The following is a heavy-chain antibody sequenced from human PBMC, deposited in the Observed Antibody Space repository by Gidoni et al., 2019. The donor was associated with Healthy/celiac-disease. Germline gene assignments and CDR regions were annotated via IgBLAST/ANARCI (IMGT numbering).Heavy chain of an antibody. J-gene: IGHJ4*02. CDR2: IYYSGST. CDR1: GGSVSSGSYY. V-gene: IGHV4-61*01. D-gene: IGHD5-12*01. CDR3: ARGGDGYNPQPYYFDY. Sequence: QVQLQESGPGLVKPSETLSLTCTVSGGSVSSGSYYWSWIRQPPGKGLEWIGYIYYSGSTNYNPSLKSRVTISVDTSKNQFSLKLSSVTAADTAVYYCARGGDGYNPQPYYFDYWGQGTLVTVSS.